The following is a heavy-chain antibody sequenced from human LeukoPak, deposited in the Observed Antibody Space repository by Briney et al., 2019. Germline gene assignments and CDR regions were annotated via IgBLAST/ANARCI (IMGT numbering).Heavy chain of an antibody. J-gene: IGHJ4*02. Sequence: GGSLRLSCAASGFTVSTSYMSWVRQAPGKGLEWISVIYSGGSTYYADSVKSRFTISRDNSKNTLYLQMNSLRAEDTAVYYCARWAGYSSTWYGLFDYWGQGTLVTVSS. CDR1: GFTVSTSY. D-gene: IGHD6-13*01. V-gene: IGHV3-66*01. CDR2: IYSGGST. CDR3: ARWAGYSSTWYGLFDY.